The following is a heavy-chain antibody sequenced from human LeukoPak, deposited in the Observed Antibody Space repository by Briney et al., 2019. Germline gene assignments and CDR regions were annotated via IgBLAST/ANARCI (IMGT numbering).Heavy chain of an antibody. CDR2: MNPNSGNT. D-gene: IGHD3-16*01. CDR3: ARDSEGGSGWFDP. CDR1: GYTFTSYD. V-gene: IGHV1-8*01. Sequence: ASVKVSCKASGYTFTSYDINWVRQATGQGLEWMGWMNPNSGNTGYAQRLQGRVTITRDTSINTAYLELSSLRSEDTAVYYCARDSEGGSGWFDPWGQGTLVTVSS. J-gene: IGHJ5*02.